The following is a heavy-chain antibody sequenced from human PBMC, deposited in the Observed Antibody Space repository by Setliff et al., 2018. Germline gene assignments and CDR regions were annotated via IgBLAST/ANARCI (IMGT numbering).Heavy chain of an antibody. J-gene: IGHJ4*02. Sequence: GGSLRLSCAASGFSFINYWMHWVRQAPGKGLEWVSAIRGDGDKAFYADSVKGRFIISRDNSMNTLNLQMNSLKADDTAVYYCATFQSTVADKWGQGTLVTVSS. V-gene: IGHV3-21*04. CDR1: GFSFINYW. CDR3: ATFQSTVADK. D-gene: IGHD4-17*01. CDR2: IRGDGDKA.